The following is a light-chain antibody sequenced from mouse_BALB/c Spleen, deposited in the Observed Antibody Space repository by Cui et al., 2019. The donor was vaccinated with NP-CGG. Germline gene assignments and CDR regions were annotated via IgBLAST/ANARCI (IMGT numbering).Light chain of an antibody. CDR1: TGAVTTSNY. CDR2: GTI. CDR3: ALWYSNHWV. J-gene: IGLJ1*01. V-gene: IGLV1*01. Sequence: QAVVTQESALTTSPGETVTLTCRSSTGAVTTSNYANWVQEKPDHLFTGLIGGTINRAPGVPARFSGSLIGDKAALTITGAQTDDEAIYFCALWYSNHWVFGGGTKLTVL.